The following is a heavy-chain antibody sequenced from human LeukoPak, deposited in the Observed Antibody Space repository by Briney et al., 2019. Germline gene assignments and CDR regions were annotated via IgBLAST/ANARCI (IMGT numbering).Heavy chain of an antibody. V-gene: IGHV3-23*01. CDR1: GCTFSNYA. D-gene: IGHD6-13*01. CDR3: AKDDGLAAAGTSFDY. CDR2: ISGSGAYT. Sequence: PGGSLRLSCAASGCTFSNYAMSWVRQAPGKGLEWGAAISGSGAYTYYADSVKGRLTISRDNSKNTLYLQMNSLRAEDTAVYYCAKDDGLAAAGTSFDYWGQGTLVTVSS. J-gene: IGHJ4*02.